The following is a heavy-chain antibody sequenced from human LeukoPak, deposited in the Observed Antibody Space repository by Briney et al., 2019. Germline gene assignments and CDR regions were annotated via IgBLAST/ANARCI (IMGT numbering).Heavy chain of an antibody. CDR1: GGSISSGGYY. CDR2: IYYSGST. V-gene: IGHV4-31*03. CDR3: AREREYYYDSSAMGAFDI. J-gene: IGHJ3*02. D-gene: IGHD3-22*01. Sequence: SETLSLTCTVSGGSISSGGYYWSWIRQHPGKGLEWIGYIYYSGSTYYNPSLKSRVTISVDTSKNQFSLKLSSVTAADTAVYYCAREREYYYDSSAMGAFDIWGQGTMVTVSS.